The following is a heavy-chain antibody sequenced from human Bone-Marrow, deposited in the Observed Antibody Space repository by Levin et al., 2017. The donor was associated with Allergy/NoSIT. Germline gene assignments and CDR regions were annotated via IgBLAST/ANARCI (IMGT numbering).Heavy chain of an antibody. CDR2: INTHSGST. D-gene: IGHD6-13*01. CDR1: GYTFTNYG. J-gene: IGHJ4*02. V-gene: IGHV1-18*01. CDR3: ARAPGERSYSSNWYLDY. Sequence: NPGESLKISCKASGYTFTNYGITWVRQAPGQGLEWMGRINTHSGSTKYAQKLQGRVTMTTDTPTRTTYMELRSLTSDDTAVYYCARAPGERSYSSNWYLDYWGQGTLVTVSS.